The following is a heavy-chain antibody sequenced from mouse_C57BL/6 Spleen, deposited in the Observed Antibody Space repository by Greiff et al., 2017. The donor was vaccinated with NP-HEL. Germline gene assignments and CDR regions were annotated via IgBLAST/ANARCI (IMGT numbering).Heavy chain of an antibody. CDR2: IYPGDGDT. J-gene: IGHJ3*01. CDR1: GYAFSSYW. CDR3: ARHGSGYVPFAY. D-gene: IGHD3-2*02. V-gene: IGHV1-80*01. Sequence: VQLQQSGAELVKPGASVKISCKASGYAFSSYWMNWVKQRPGKGLEWIGQIYPGDGDTNYNGKFKGKATLTADKSSSTAYMQLSSLTSEDPAVYFCARHGSGYVPFAYWGQGTLVTVSA.